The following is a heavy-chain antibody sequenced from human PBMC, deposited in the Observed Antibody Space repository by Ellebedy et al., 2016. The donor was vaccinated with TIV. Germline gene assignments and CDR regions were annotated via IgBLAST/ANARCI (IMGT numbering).Heavy chain of an antibody. CDR1: GYSFTKYW. Sequence: GESLKISCKASGYSFTKYWLGLVRQMPRKGLEWMGIIYPGDSDIRYSPSFQGQVTISADKSISTAYLQWRSLKASDTAMYYCARHDTVDTATFPYWGQGSLVTVSS. D-gene: IGHD5-18*01. CDR2: IYPGDSDI. V-gene: IGHV5-51*01. J-gene: IGHJ4*02. CDR3: ARHDTVDTATFPY.